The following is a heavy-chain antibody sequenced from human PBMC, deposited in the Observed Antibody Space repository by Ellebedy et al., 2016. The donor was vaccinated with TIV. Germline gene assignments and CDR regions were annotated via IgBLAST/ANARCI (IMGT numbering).Heavy chain of an antibody. J-gene: IGHJ4*02. CDR3: ASHLSVYYFFDY. V-gene: IGHV4-39*01. CDR2: IFYSGST. CDR1: GGSISSSSYY. Sequence: SETLSLTCTVSGGSISSSSYYWGWIRQPPGKGLEWIGSIFYSGSTYYNPSLRSRVTISVDSSKNQFSLKLSSVTAADTAVYYCASHLSVYYFFDYWGQGTLVTVSS. D-gene: IGHD5/OR15-5a*01.